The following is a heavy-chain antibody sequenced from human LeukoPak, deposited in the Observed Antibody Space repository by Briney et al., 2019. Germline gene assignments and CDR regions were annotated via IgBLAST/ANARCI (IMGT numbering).Heavy chain of an antibody. CDR2: ISSNGGST. V-gene: IGHV3-64*01. D-gene: IGHD4-17*01. CDR1: GFTFSGFA. CDR3: ARAGVYGDYGDY. Sequence: GGSLRLSCAASGFTFSGFAMHRVRQAPGKGLEYVSGISSNGGSTDYANSVKGRFTISRDNAKNSLYLQMNSLRAEDTAAYYCARAGVYGDYGDYWGQGALVTVSS. J-gene: IGHJ4*02.